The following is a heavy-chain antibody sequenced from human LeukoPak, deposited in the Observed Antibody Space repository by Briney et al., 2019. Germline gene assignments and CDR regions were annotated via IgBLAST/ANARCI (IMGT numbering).Heavy chain of an antibody. CDR1: GFTFSSYS. J-gene: IGHJ3*02. D-gene: IGHD3-22*01. CDR3: ARDYFAGDSSGHDAFDI. Sequence: GGSLKLSCAASGFTFSSYSMSWVRQAPGKGLEWVSSISSSSSYIYYADSVKGRFTISRDNAKNSLYLQMNSLRAEDTAVYYCARDYFAGDSSGHDAFDIWGQGTMVTVSS. V-gene: IGHV3-21*01. CDR2: ISSSSSYI.